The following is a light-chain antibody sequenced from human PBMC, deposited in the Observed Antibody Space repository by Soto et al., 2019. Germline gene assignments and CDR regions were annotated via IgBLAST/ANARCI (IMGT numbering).Light chain of an antibody. CDR3: QQYGSSPLT. CDR1: QSFSSN. Sequence: EIVLTQSPGTLSLSPGERATLSCRASQSFSSNVAWYQQKPGQAPRLLIYGASTRATGVPARFSGGGPGTDFTLTISRLEPEDFAVYYCQQYGSSPLTFGGGTKVDIK. V-gene: IGKV3-20*01. CDR2: GAS. J-gene: IGKJ4*01.